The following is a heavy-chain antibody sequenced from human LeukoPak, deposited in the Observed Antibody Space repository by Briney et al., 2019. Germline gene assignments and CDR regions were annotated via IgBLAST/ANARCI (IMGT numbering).Heavy chain of an antibody. D-gene: IGHD6-19*01. Sequence: GGSLRLSCAASGFTFRNFAMSWVRQAPGKGLEWVSAISGSGGGTYYADSVKGRFTISRDDSKNTLYLQMNSLRVEDTAVYYCAKDQIVVAGKNWFDPWGQGTLVTVSS. CDR3: AKDQIVVAGKNWFDP. J-gene: IGHJ5*02. CDR1: GFTFRNFA. CDR2: ISGSGGGT. V-gene: IGHV3-23*01.